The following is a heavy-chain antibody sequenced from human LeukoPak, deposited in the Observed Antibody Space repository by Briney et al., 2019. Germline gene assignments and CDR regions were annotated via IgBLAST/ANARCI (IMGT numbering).Heavy chain of an antibody. CDR2: INHSGST. CDR3: ARGGTEKGNYYYYYMDV. V-gene: IGHV4-39*07. Sequence: SQTLSLTCTVSGGSVSSSSYYWGWIRQPPAKGLEWIGEINHSGSTNYNPSLKSRVTISVDTSKNQFSLKLSSVTAADTAVYYCARGGTEKGNYYYYYMDVWGKGTTVTVSS. J-gene: IGHJ6*03. CDR1: GGSVSSSSYY. D-gene: IGHD3-16*01.